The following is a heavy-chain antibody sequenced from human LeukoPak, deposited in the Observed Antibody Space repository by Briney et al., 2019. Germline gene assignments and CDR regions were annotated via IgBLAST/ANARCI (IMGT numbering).Heavy chain of an antibody. CDR2: ISSNGGST. CDR3: ASAPYVDTAMDY. J-gene: IGHJ4*02. V-gene: IGHV3-64*01. CDR1: GFACSRYA. D-gene: IGHD5-18*01. Sequence: GGSLRLCCAASGFACSRYAMHWVRQAPGKELEYVSAISSNGGSTDYAHSVKGRFTISRDNSKNTLYLQMGSLRAEDMAVYYCASAPYVDTAMDYWGQGTLVTVSS.